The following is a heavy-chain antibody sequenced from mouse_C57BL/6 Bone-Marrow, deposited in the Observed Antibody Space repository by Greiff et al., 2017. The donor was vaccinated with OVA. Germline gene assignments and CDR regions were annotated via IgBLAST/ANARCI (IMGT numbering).Heavy chain of an antibody. CDR2: IDPSDSYT. J-gene: IGHJ2*01. V-gene: IGHV1-69*01. CDR3: ARSLYYYGSSYDYFDY. CDR1: GYTFTSYW. Sequence: QVQLQQPGAELVMPGASVKLSCKASGYTFTSYWMHWVKQRPGQGLEWIGEIDPSDSYTNYNQKFKGKSTLTVDKSSSTAYMQLSSLTSEDSAVYYCARSLYYYGSSYDYFDYWGKGTTLTVAS. D-gene: IGHD1-1*01.